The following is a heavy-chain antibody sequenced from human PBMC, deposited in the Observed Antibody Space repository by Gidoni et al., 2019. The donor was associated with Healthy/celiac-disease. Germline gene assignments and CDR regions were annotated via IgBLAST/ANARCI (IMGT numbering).Heavy chain of an antibody. CDR1: GFTFSSYG. D-gene: IGHD2-15*01. V-gene: IGHV3-33*01. J-gene: IGHJ6*02. CDR2: IWYDGSNK. Sequence: QVQLVESGGGVVQPGRSLRLSCAASGFTFSSYGMHWVRQAPGKGLEWVAVIWYDGSNKYYADSVKGRFTISRDNSKNTLYWQMNSLRAEDTAVYYCARDPSDIVVVVAATNYYYYGMDVWGQGTTVTVSS. CDR3: ARDPSDIVVVVAATNYYYYGMDV.